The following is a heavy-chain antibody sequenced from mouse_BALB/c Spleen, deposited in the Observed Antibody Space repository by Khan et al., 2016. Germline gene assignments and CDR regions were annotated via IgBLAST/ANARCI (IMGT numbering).Heavy chain of an antibody. CDR2: INTNTGES. V-gene: IGHV9-3-1*01. D-gene: IGHD2-3*01. Sequence: QIQLVQSGPELKKPGETVKISCKASGYIFTNYGMNWVKQAPGKGLKWMGWINTNTGESIYADDLKGRLALSLETSASTAYLQIHNLKNEDTATYFCASGDNYEHYFDYWGQGTTLTVSS. J-gene: IGHJ2*01. CDR1: GYIFTNYG. CDR3: ASGDNYEHYFDY.